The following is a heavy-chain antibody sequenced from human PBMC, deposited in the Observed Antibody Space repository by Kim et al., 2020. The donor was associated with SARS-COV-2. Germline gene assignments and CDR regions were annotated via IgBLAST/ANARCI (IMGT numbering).Heavy chain of an antibody. J-gene: IGHJ5*02. Sequence: SSPSLQGQVTISADKSISTAYLQWSSLKASDTAMYYCARTPTVTTSWFDPWGQGTLVTVSS. V-gene: IGHV5-51*01. D-gene: IGHD4-17*01. CDR3: ARTPTVTTSWFDP.